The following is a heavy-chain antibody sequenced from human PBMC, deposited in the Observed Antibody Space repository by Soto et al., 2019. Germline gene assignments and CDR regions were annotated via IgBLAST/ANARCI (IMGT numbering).Heavy chain of an antibody. CDR2: ISSSSTTI. J-gene: IGHJ4*02. CDR3: ARWSYDSSGYYKGALDY. V-gene: IGHV3-48*01. D-gene: IGHD3-22*01. Sequence: GGSLRLSCAASGLTFSSHSMNWVRQAPGKGLEWVSYISSSSTTIYYADSVKGRFTISRDNAKNSLYLQMNSLRAEDTAVYYCARWSYDSSGYYKGALDYWGQGTLVTVSS. CDR1: GLTFSSHS.